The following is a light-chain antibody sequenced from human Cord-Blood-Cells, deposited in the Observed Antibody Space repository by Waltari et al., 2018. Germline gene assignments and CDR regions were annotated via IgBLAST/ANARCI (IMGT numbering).Light chain of an antibody. J-gene: IGKJ1*01. CDR1: QSVSSY. CDR2: DAS. Sequence: EIVLTQSPATLSLSPGDRATLSCRASQSVSSYLAWYQQKPGQAPRLLIYDASNRATGIPARFSGSGSGTDFTLTISSREPEDFAVYYCQQRSNWWTFGQGTKVEIK. V-gene: IGKV3-11*01. CDR3: QQRSNWWT.